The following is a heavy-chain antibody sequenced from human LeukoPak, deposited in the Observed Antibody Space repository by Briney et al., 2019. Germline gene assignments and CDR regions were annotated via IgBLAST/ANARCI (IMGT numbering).Heavy chain of an antibody. CDR2: INWNGGGT. CDR1: GFTFVDYG. J-gene: IGHJ4*02. D-gene: IGHD6-19*01. Sequence: PGGSLRLSCAASGFTFVDYGMSWVRQAPGKGLEWVAGINWNGGGTDYADSVKGRFTIYRDNDKNSLYLQMTSLRAEDTALYYCVRRTGYSSGYFDSWGQGTLVTVSS. V-gene: IGHV3-20*04. CDR3: VRRTGYSSGYFDS.